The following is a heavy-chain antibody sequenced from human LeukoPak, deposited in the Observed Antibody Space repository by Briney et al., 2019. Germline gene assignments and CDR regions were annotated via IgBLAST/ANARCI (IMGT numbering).Heavy chain of an antibody. Sequence: ASVKVSCKTSGYTFSDYTIHWVRQAPGQGLEWMGWINPSSNAANYAQRFEGRVSLTRDTSISTADMVLTSPTSDDTGVYYCARSRELLDFDTWGQGTLVSVSS. CDR1: GYTFSDYT. V-gene: IGHV1-2*02. D-gene: IGHD1-7*01. J-gene: IGHJ4*02. CDR3: ARSRELLDFDT. CDR2: INPSSNAA.